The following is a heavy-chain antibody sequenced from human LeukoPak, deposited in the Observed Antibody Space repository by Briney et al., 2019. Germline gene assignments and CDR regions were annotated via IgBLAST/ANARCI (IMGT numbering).Heavy chain of an antibody. Sequence: GGSLRLSCAASGFTVSSNYMSWVRQAPGKGLEWVSVIYSGGSTYYADSVKGRFTISRDNSKNTLYLQMNSLRAEDTAVYYCARDGPGLVGANWFDPWGQGTLVTVSS. CDR3: ARDGPGLVGANWFDP. J-gene: IGHJ5*02. D-gene: IGHD1-26*01. V-gene: IGHV3-66*01. CDR1: GFTVSSNY. CDR2: IYSGGST.